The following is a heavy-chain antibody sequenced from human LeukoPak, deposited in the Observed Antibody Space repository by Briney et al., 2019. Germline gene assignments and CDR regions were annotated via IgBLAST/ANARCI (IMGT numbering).Heavy chain of an antibody. J-gene: IGHJ3*02. CDR1: GYTFNKYG. CDR2: IAVVTGDT. Sequence: ASVKVSCKASGYTFNKYGVHWVRQAPGQGLEWMGWIAVVTGDTKYLQRFQGRLVITTDTSTSAVYMDLSSLRSEDTAIYYCARDVEQQLGGPAFEIWGQGTTVTVSS. D-gene: IGHD1-1*01. V-gene: IGHV1-3*01. CDR3: ARDVEQQLGGPAFEI.